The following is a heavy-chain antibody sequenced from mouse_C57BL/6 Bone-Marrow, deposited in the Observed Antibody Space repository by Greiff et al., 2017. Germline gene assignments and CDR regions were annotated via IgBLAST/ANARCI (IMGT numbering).Heavy chain of an antibody. J-gene: IGHJ2*01. CDR2: IDPENGDT. V-gene: IGHV14-4*01. CDR3: TLITTVVATDY. Sequence: EVQLQESGAELVRPGASVKLSCTASGFNIKDDYMHWVKQRPEPGLEWIGWIDPENGDTEYASKFQGKATLTAATSSNTAYVQLSSLTSEDTAVYYCTLITTVVATDYWGQGTTLTVSS. D-gene: IGHD1-1*01. CDR1: GFNIKDDY.